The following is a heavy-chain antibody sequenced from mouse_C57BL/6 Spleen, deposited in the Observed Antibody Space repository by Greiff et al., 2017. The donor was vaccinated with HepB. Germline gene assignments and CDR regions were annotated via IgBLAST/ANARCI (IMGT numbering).Heavy chain of an antibody. V-gene: IGHV1-4*01. J-gene: IGHJ2*01. D-gene: IGHD4-1*02. CDR1: GYTFTSYT. Sequence: VQLQQSGAELPRPGASVKMSCKASGYTFTSYTMNWVKQRPGQGLEWIGYINPSSGYTKYNQKFKDKATLTADKSSSTAYMQLSSLTSEDSAVYYCARSTENFDYWGQGTTLTVSS. CDR3: ARSTENFDY. CDR2: INPSSGYT.